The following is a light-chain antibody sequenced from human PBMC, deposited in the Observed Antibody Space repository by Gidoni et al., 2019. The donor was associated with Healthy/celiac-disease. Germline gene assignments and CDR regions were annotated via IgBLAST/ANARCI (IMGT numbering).Light chain of an antibody. Sequence: DIQMTQSPSSLSASVGDRVTITCQASQDISNYLNWYQQKPGKAPKLLIYDASNLETGVPSRFSGSESGTDFTFTISSLQPEDIETYYCQQYDNLPFTFXPXTKVDIK. V-gene: IGKV1-33*01. J-gene: IGKJ3*01. CDR1: QDISNY. CDR2: DAS. CDR3: QQYDNLPFT.